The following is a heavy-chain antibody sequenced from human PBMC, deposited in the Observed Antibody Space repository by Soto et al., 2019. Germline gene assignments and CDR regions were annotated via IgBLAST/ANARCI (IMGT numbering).Heavy chain of an antibody. CDR3: AKERWAAAGTPTLDY. CDR1: GFTFSSYA. V-gene: IGHV3-23*01. Sequence: EVQLLESGGALLQPGGPLRLSCAASGFTFSSYAMSWFRQAPGKGLEWVSAISGGTSSTYYADSVKGRFTISRDNSKNTLYLQMNSLRAEDTAVYYCAKERWAAAGTPTLDYWGQGTLVTVSS. J-gene: IGHJ4*02. CDR2: ISGGTSST. D-gene: IGHD6-13*01.